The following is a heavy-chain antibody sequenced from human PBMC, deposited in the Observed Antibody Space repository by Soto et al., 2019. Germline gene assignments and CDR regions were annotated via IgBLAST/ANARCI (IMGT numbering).Heavy chain of an antibody. D-gene: IGHD4-17*01. CDR3: ASTRWGHPLTAVTTTEP. CDR2: IYYSGST. J-gene: IGHJ1*01. CDR1: GGSISSGGYY. V-gene: IGHV4-31*03. Sequence: QVQLQESGPGLVKPSQTLSLTCTVSGGSISSGGYYWSWIRQHPGKGLEWIGYIYYSGSTYYNPSLTSRVTISVDTSKNQFSLKLSSVTAADTAVYYFASTRWGHPLTAVTTTEPWGQGTLVTVSS.